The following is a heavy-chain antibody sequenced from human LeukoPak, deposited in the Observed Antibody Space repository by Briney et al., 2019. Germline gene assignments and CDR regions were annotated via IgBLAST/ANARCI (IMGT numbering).Heavy chain of an antibody. CDR1: GYTFTGYY. V-gene: IGHV1-2*02. J-gene: IGHJ6*04. Sequence: GASVKVSCKASGYTFTGYYMHWVRQAPGQGLEWMGWIDPNSGGTNYAQKFQGRVTMTRDTSISTAYMELSRLRSDDTAVYYCARGLTGNDVPRDVWGKGTTVIVSS. CDR2: IDPNSGGT. CDR3: ARGLTGNDVPRDV. D-gene: IGHD7-27*01.